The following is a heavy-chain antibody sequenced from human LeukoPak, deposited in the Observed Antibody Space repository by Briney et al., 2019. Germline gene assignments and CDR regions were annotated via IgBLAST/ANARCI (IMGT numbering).Heavy chain of an antibody. D-gene: IGHD3-10*01. CDR1: GFTFSSYA. CDR2: ISSNGGST. Sequence: GGSLRLSCAASGFTFSSYAVHWVRQAPGKGLEYVSAISSNGGSTYYANSVKGRFTISRDNSKNTLYLQMGSLRAEDMAVYYCARSSGSYSDFDYWGQGTLVTVSS. J-gene: IGHJ4*02. CDR3: ARSSGSYSDFDY. V-gene: IGHV3-64*01.